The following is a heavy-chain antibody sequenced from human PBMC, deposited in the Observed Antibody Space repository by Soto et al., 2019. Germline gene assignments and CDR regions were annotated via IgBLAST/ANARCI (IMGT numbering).Heavy chain of an antibody. CDR2: IYPGDSET. V-gene: IGHV5-51*01. Sequence: PXESLKISWQGSGYNLTTFGIGWVRQLAGKGLEWMGIIYPGDSETKYSPDFEGQVTISADWSTNTAYLQWRSLRASDTAMYYCARLGFPGAIYFDSWGLGTLVSVSS. CDR3: ARLGFPGAIYFDS. CDR1: GYNLTTFG. J-gene: IGHJ4*02.